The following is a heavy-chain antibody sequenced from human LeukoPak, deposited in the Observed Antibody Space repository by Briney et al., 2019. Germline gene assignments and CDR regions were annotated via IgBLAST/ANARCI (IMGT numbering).Heavy chain of an antibody. V-gene: IGHV3-64D*06. Sequence: GGALRLSCSASGFTLTSYSMHWVRQAPGKGLGYFFAIYSNGGSTYYADSVKGRFTISRDNSKNTLYLQMSSLRAEDTAVYYCVKPAGYSGYDPSHPFDYWGQGTLVTVSS. J-gene: IGHJ4*02. CDR1: GFTLTSYS. CDR2: IYSNGGST. D-gene: IGHD5-12*01. CDR3: VKPAGYSGYDPSHPFDY.